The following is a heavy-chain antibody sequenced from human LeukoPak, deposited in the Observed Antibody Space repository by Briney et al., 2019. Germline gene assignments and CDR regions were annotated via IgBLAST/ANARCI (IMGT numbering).Heavy chain of an antibody. CDR1: GFTFSSHW. J-gene: IGHJ4*02. V-gene: IGHV3-7*05. Sequence: GGSLRLSCVGSGFTFSSHWMSWVRQAPGKGLEWVDNIKQDGSEVDYVDSVKGRFTISRDNAKNSLFLQMNSLRAEDTAVYYCARDFIWGQGTLVTVSS. D-gene: IGHD3-10*01. CDR3: ARDFI. CDR2: IKQDGSEV.